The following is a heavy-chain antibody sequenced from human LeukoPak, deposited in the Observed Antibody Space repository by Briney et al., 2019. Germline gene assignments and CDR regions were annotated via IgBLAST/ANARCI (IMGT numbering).Heavy chain of an antibody. Sequence: AXGFTVSXXXXXWGRXAPGXXXXXXXXIYSGGSTYYADSVKGRFTISRDNSKNTLYLQMNSLRAEDTAVYYCARTDRDYYDSSGYYYGADYWGQGTLVTVSS. CDR2: IYSGGST. CDR1: GFTVSXXX. D-gene: IGHD3-22*01. J-gene: IGHJ4*02. V-gene: IGHV3-53*01. CDR3: ARTDRDYYDSSGYYYGADY.